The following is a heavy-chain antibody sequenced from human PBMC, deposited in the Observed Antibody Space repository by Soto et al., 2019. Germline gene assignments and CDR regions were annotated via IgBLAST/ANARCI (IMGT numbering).Heavy chain of an antibody. CDR2: VSIDGESK. J-gene: IGHJ4*02. Sequence: GGSLRLSCVASGFTFNRHGIHWARQAPGKGLEWVAAVSIDGESKYYADSVKGRFAISRDNSKNTVYLQMNSLRIEDTAVYHCFAGWPDDYWGQGTLVTVSS. V-gene: IGHV3-30*03. CDR3: FAGWPDDY. CDR1: GFTFNRHG.